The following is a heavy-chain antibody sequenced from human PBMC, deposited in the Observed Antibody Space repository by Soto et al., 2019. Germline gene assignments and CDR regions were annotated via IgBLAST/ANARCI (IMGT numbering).Heavy chain of an antibody. Sequence: SETLSLTCAVSGGSISSGGYSWSWIRQPPGKGLEWIGYIYHSGSTYYNPSLKSRVTISVDRSKDQFSLKLSSVTAADTAVYYCARAVVTKYDYWGQGILVTVAS. D-gene: IGHD2-15*01. V-gene: IGHV4-30-2*01. J-gene: IGHJ4*02. CDR3: ARAVVTKYDY. CDR1: GGSISSGGYS. CDR2: IYHSGST.